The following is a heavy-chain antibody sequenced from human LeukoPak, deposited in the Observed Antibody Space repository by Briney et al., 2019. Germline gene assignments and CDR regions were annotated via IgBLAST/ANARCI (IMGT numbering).Heavy chain of an antibody. CDR3: ARGNHGDYYFDY. Sequence: SVKVSCKASGGTFSSYTISWVRQAPGQRLEWMGRIIPILGIANYAQKFQGRVTITADKSTSTAYMELSSLRSEDTAVYYCARGNHGDYYFDYWGQGTLVTVSS. CDR2: IIPILGIA. V-gene: IGHV1-69*02. D-gene: IGHD4-17*01. CDR1: GGTFSSYT. J-gene: IGHJ4*02.